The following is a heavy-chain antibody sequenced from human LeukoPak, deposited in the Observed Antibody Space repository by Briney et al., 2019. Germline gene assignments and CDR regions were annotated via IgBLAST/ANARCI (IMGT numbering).Heavy chain of an antibody. V-gene: IGHV3-21*01. CDR1: GFTFSSYS. Sequence: PGGSLRLSCAASGFTFSSYSMNWVRQAPGKGLEWVSSISSSSSYIYYADSMKGRFTISRDNAKNSLYLQMHSLRAEDTAVYYCARESDDYGDTNLDYWGQGTLVTVSS. CDR3: ARESDDYGDTNLDY. D-gene: IGHD4-17*01. J-gene: IGHJ4*02. CDR2: ISSSSSYI.